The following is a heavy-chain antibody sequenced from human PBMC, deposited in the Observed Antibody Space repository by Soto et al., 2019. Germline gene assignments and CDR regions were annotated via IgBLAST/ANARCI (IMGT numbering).Heavy chain of an antibody. D-gene: IGHD1-7*01. Sequence: GGSLRLSCATSGLTFSNYAMSWVRQAPGGGLEWVSSMSGSSSTTYYADSVKGRFTISRDGSKNTLYLQMSSLRAEDTALYYCAKNQERELPRVIDFWGQGTLVTVSS. CDR3: AKNQERELPRVIDF. CDR2: MSGSSSTT. V-gene: IGHV3-23*01. CDR1: GLTFSNYA. J-gene: IGHJ4*02.